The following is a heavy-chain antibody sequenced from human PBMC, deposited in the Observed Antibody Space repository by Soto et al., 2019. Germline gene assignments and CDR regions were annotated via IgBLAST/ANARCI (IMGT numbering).Heavy chain of an antibody. Sequence: NPGGSLRLSCLGSGFSFSQYGMTWVRQAPGKGLEWVSFISSSGRSIDYADSVRGRFTISRDNASNVLYLQMDSLRVEDTALYFCARDSGYSYGFDYWGQGTPVTVSS. CDR1: GFSFSQYG. J-gene: IGHJ4*02. D-gene: IGHD3-22*01. CDR3: ARDSGYSYGFDY. CDR2: ISSSGRSI. V-gene: IGHV3-21*06.